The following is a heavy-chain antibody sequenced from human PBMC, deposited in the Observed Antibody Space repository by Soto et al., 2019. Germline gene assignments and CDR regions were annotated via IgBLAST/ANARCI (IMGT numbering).Heavy chain of an antibody. CDR3: GKVLVGATGHTDYDS. CDR2: IDYNGVT. D-gene: IGHD2-15*01. V-gene: IGHV4-39*01. Sequence: SETLSLTCTVSGGSIYRSGYYWGWIRQPPGRGLEWIGNIDYNGVTYSNPSLKSRVTISRDTSKNQFSLKLTSVTAADTALYYCGKVLVGATGHTDYDSWGPGTLVTVSS. CDR1: GGSIYRSGYY. J-gene: IGHJ4*02.